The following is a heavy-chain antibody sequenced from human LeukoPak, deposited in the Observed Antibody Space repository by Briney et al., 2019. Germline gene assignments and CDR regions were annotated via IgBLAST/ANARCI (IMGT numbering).Heavy chain of an antibody. Sequence: GGSLRLSCAASGFTFKSYWMHWVRQAPGKGLVWVSRINTDGSSTIYADSVKGRFTISRDNAKNTLYLQMNTLRAEDTAIYYCAKDPMVRGATYDYWGQGTLVTVSS. J-gene: IGHJ4*02. CDR2: INTDGSST. CDR1: GFTFKSYW. V-gene: IGHV3-74*01. D-gene: IGHD3-10*01. CDR3: AKDPMVRGATYDY.